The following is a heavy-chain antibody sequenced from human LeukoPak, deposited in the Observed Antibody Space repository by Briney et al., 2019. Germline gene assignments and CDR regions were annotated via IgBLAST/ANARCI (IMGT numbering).Heavy chain of an antibody. V-gene: IGHV1-18*01. J-gene: IGHJ2*01. CDR3: ARWLSRYWYFDL. CDR1: GYTFTSYG. D-gene: IGHD3-22*01. Sequence: ASVKVSCKASGYTFTSYGISWVRQAPGQGLEWMGWISTYNGNTNYAQKLQGRVTMTTDTSTSTAYMELRSLRSDDTAVYYCARWLSRYWYFDLWGRGTLVTVSS. CDR2: ISTYNGNT.